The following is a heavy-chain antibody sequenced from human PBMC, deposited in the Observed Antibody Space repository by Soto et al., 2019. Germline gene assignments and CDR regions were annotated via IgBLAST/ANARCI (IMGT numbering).Heavy chain of an antibody. CDR3: ARGSLAMDY. CDR2: VFPSGNT. D-gene: IGHD3-16*02. CDR1: GASLSNFY. Sequence: QVQLQESGPGLVKPSETLSLTCTVSGASLSNFYWSWIRQPAGKGLEWIGRVFPSGNTNYNPSLKSRVTMSIDSSKNQFSLTLNSVTAADTAVYYCARGSLAMDYGGQGTLVIVSS. V-gene: IGHV4-4*07. J-gene: IGHJ4*02.